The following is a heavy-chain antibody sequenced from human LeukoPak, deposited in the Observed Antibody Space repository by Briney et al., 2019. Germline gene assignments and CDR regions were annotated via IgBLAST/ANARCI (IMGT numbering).Heavy chain of an antibody. D-gene: IGHD2-2*01. J-gene: IGHJ4*02. V-gene: IGHV3-7*01. CDR2: INQDGSEK. Sequence: GGSLRLSCAASGFAFSTYWLSWVRQAPGKGLEWVANINQDGSEKNYVDSVTGQFTISRDNAKNSLYPQMNSLRVEDTAVYYCARPRYCSSTNCYIDYWGQGTLVTVSS. CDR3: ARPRYCSSTNCYIDY. CDR1: GFAFSTYW.